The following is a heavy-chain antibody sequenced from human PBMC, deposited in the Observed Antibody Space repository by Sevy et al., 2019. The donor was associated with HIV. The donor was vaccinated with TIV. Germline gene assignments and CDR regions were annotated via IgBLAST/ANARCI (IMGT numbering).Heavy chain of an antibody. Sequence: SETLSLTCTVSGYSISSGQYWGWIRQPPGKGLEWIGNIYHNGNTYYNPSLKSRVTISVDTSKNQFYLRLRSVTAADMAEYYCVRGFCTGGSRYGFDPYYFDFWGHGTLVTVSS. CDR1: GYSISSGQY. CDR3: VRGFCTGGSRYGFDPYYFDF. CDR2: IYHNGNT. V-gene: IGHV4-38-2*02. J-gene: IGHJ4*01. D-gene: IGHD2-8*02.